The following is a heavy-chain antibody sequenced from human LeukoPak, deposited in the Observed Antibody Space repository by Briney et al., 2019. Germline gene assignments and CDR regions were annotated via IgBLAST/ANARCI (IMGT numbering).Heavy chain of an antibody. Sequence: GGSLRLSCAASGFTVSNSYMSWVRQAPRKGPEWVSVIYNDGSTFYAGSVKGRFTISRDNYRNTLYLQMNSLRAEDTAVYYCARGEGGILAAPEDYWGQGTLVTVSS. CDR3: ARGEGGILAAPEDY. CDR2: IYNDGST. V-gene: IGHV3-53*01. CDR1: GFTVSNSY. J-gene: IGHJ4*02. D-gene: IGHD6-13*01.